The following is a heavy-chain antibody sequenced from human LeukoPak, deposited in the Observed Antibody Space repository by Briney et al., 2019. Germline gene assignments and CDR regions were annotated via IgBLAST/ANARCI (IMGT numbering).Heavy chain of an antibody. Sequence: SETLSLTCTVSDGSLNNYYWSWIRQPPGKGLECIGYIFYTGSTNYNPSLKSRVTISVDKSKNQFSLRLSSVTAADTAVYYCARYGADDAFDIWGQGTMVTVSS. J-gene: IGHJ3*02. CDR2: IFYTGST. V-gene: IGHV4-59*08. CDR3: ARYGADDAFDI. CDR1: DGSLNNYY. D-gene: IGHD3-10*01.